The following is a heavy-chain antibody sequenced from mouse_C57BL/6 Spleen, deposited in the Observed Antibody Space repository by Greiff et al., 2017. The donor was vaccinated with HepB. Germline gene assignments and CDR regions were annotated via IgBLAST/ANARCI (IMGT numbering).Heavy chain of an antibody. CDR2: INPYNGGT. V-gene: IGHV1-19*01. Sequence: EVQLQQSGPVLVKPGASVKMSCKASGYTFTDYYMNWVKQSHGKSLEWIGVINPYNGGTSYNQKFKGKATLTVDKSSSTAYMELNSLTSEDSAVYYCARREITTVVRAMDYWGQGTSVTVSS. D-gene: IGHD1-1*01. J-gene: IGHJ4*01. CDR1: GYTFTDYY. CDR3: ARREITTVVRAMDY.